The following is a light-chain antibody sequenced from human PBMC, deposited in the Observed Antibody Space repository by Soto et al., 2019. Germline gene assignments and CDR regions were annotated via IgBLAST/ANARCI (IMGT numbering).Light chain of an antibody. CDR1: QSVSSN. CDR2: GAS. Sequence: EIVVTQSPATLSVSPGERAILSCRASQSVSSNLAWYQQKPGQAPRLLIYGASTRATGIPARFSGSGSGTDFTLTISSLQSEDFAVYYCQQYNNWPPWAFGQGTKVEIK. CDR3: QQYNNWPPWA. J-gene: IGKJ1*01. V-gene: IGKV3-15*01.